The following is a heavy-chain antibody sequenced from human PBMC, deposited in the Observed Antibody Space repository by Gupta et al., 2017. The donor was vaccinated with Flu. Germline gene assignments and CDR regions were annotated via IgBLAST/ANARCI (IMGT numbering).Heavy chain of an antibody. Sequence: GQGLEWMGIINPSGGSTSYAQKFQGRVTMTRDTSTSTVYMELSSLRSEDTAVYYCARNSGSRWLGYFDYWGQGTLVTVSS. V-gene: IGHV1-46*01. D-gene: IGHD6-13*01. CDR2: INPSGGST. J-gene: IGHJ4*02. CDR3: ARNSGSRWLGYFDY.